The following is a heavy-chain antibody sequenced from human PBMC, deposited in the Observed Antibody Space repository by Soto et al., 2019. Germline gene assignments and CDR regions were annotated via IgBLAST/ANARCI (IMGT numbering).Heavy chain of an antibody. CDR2: INHSGST. CDR1: GGSFSGYY. Sequence: SETLSLTCAVYGGSFSGYYWSWIRQPPGKGLEWIGEINHSGSTNYNPSLKSRVTISVDTSKNQFSLKLSSVTAADTAVYYCARGGVLYFDWHPDYWGQGTLVTVSS. J-gene: IGHJ4*02. D-gene: IGHD3-9*01. CDR3: ARGGVLYFDWHPDY. V-gene: IGHV4-34*01.